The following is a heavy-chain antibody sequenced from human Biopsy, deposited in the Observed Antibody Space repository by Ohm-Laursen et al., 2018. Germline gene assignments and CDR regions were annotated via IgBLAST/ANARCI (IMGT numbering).Heavy chain of an antibody. CDR1: DGSFSGYY. CDR3: ASVAGPRTDYYYSNMDV. V-gene: IGHV4-34*01. Sequence: SQTLSLTCAVYDGSFSGYYRSWLRQSPGIGLEWIGEINPSGGTNYNPSLASRVSISLDTSKIHLALKLSSVTAADTAVYYCASVAGPRTDYYYSNMDVWGRGTTVTVSS. J-gene: IGHJ6*02. CDR2: INPSGGT. D-gene: IGHD2-2*01.